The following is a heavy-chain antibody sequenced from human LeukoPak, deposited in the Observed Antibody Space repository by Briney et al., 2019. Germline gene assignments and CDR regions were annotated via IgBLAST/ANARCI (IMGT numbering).Heavy chain of an antibody. D-gene: IGHD1-26*01. CDR3: ARGRHSGSYP. J-gene: IGHJ5*02. CDR1: GFTFSFHW. CDR2: IKQDGSEK. V-gene: IGHV3-7*01. Sequence: GGSLRLSCAASGFTFSFHWMSWVRQAPGKWLEWVANIKQDGSEKYYVDSVKGRFTISRDNAKNSLFLQMSSLRAEDTAVYYCARGRHSGSYPWGKGTLVTVSS.